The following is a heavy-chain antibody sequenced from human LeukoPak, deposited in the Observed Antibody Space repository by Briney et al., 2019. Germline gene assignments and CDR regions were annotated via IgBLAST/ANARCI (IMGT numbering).Heavy chain of an antibody. CDR2: ISSSSSYI. CDR3: ARSPSGSYQSFLDY. V-gene: IGHV3-21*01. Sequence: GGSLRLSCAASGFTFSSYSMNWVRQAPGKGLEWVSSISSSSSYIYYADSVKGRFTISRDNAKNSLYLQMNSLRAEDTAVYYCARSPSGSYQSFLDYWGQGTLVTVSS. J-gene: IGHJ4*02. D-gene: IGHD1-26*01. CDR1: GFTFSSYS.